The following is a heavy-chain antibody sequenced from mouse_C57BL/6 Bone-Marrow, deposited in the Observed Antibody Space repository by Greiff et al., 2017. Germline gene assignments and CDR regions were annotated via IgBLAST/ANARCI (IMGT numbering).Heavy chain of an antibody. CDR2: ISNGGGST. V-gene: IGHV5-12*01. CDR3: ARRTEFYAMDY. J-gene: IGHJ4*01. CDR1: GFTFSDYY. Sequence: EVKLVESGGGLVQPGGSLKLSCAASGFTFSDYYMYWVRQTPEKRLERVAYISNGGGSTYYPDTVKGRFTISRDNAKNTLYLQMSRLKSEDTAMYYCARRTEFYAMDYWGQGTSVTVSS.